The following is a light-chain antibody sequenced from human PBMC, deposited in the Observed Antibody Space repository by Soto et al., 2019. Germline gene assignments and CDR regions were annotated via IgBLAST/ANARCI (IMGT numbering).Light chain of an antibody. V-gene: IGLV2-11*01. CDR1: SSDVGGYNY. Sequence: QSVLTQPRSVSGSPGQSVTISCTGTSSDVGGYNYVSWYQQHPGKAPKLMIYDVSKRPSGVPDRFSGSKSGNTASLTISGLQAEDVADYYCCSYAGSYTFAFGGGTKLTVL. CDR2: DVS. J-gene: IGLJ2*01. CDR3: CSYAGSYTFA.